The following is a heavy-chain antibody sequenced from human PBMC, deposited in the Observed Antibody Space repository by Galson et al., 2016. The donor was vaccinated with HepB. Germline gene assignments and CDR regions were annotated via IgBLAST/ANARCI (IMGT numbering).Heavy chain of an antibody. V-gene: IGHV4-34*01. CDR1: GGSLSGYT. Sequence: SETLSLTCAVYGGSLSGYTWSWIRQPPGKGLEWIGQISHGGSTKYNSSLKSRITISIDTSKKQLSLKLTSVTAADTAVYYCARWSRFYSDDRSGYLGKWGPGTLVTVSS. CDR3: ARWSRFYSDDRSGYLGK. CDR2: ISHGGST. D-gene: IGHD3-22*01. J-gene: IGHJ4*02.